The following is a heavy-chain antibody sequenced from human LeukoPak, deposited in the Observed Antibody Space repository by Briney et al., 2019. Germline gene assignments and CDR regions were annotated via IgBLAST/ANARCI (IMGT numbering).Heavy chain of an antibody. CDR1: GGSISSYY. V-gene: IGHV4-59*01. J-gene: IGHJ6*02. D-gene: IGHD2-15*01. CDR3: AVAQPYCSGGSCYYYYGMDV. CDR2: IYYIGST. Sequence: SETLSLTCTVSGGSISSYYWSWIRQPPGKGLEWIAYIYYIGSTDYNPSLKSRVTISVDTSKNQFSLKMRSVTAADTAVYYCAVAQPYCSGGSCYYYYGMDVWGQGTTVTVSS.